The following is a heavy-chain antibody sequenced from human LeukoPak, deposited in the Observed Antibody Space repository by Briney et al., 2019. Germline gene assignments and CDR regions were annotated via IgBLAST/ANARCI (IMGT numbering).Heavy chain of an antibody. D-gene: IGHD1-7*01. CDR1: GGSISSYY. J-gene: IGHJ4*02. CDR2: INHSGST. CDR3: ARRGRTGTAN. Sequence: SETLSLTCTVSGGSISSYYWSWIRQPPGKGLEWIGEINHSGSTNYNPSLKSRVTISVDTSKNQFSLKLSSVTAADTAVYYCARRGRTGTANWGQGTLVTVSS. V-gene: IGHV4-34*01.